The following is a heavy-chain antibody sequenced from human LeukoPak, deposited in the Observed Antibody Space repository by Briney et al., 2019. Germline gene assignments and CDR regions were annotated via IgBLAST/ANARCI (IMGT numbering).Heavy chain of an antibody. CDR3: AKELYDSSPDY. D-gene: IGHD3-22*01. J-gene: IGHJ4*02. CDR1: GFTFSSYG. CDR2: ISYDGSNK. Sequence: GGSLRLSCAASGFTFSSYGMHWVRQAPGKGLEWVAVISYDGSNKYYADSVKGRLTISRDNSKNTLYLQMNSLRAEDTAVYYCAKELYDSSPDYWGQGTLVTVSS. V-gene: IGHV3-30*18.